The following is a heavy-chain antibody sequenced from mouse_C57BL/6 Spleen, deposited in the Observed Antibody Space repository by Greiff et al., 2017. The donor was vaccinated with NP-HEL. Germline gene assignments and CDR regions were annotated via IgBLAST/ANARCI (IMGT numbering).Heavy chain of an antibody. J-gene: IGHJ4*01. Sequence: EVMLVESEGGLVQPGSSMKLSCTASGFTFSDYYMAWVRQVPEKGLEWVANINYDGSSTYYLDSLKSRFIISRDNAKNILYLQMSSLKSEDTATYYCARDQLGYAMDYWGQGTSVTVSS. V-gene: IGHV5-16*01. CDR3: ARDQLGYAMDY. CDR1: GFTFSDYY. D-gene: IGHD4-1*02. CDR2: INYDGSST.